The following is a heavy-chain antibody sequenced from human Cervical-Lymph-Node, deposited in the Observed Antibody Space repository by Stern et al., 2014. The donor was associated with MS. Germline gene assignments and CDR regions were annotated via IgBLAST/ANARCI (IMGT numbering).Heavy chain of an antibody. V-gene: IGHV4-59*08. Sequence: VQLVESGPGLVKPSETLSLTCTVSGGSLSGYYWSWIRQSPGKGLEWVGYIYYSGITNYNPSLKSRVPIPLATPGNRFPRMQPLVPAADTAVYYCARHRIAAAGTFDYWGQGTLVTVSS. CDR3: ARHRIAAAGTFDY. CDR2: IYYSGIT. CDR1: GGSLSGYY. D-gene: IGHD6-13*01. J-gene: IGHJ4*02.